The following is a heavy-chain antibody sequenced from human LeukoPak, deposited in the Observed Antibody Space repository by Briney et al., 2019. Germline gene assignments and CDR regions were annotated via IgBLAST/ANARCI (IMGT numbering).Heavy chain of an antibody. CDR2: IKQDGSEK. V-gene: IGHV3-7*01. CDR1: GFTFSSYW. D-gene: IGHD6-6*01. J-gene: IGHJ4*02. Sequence: PGGSLRLSCAASGFTFSSYWMSWVRQAPGKGLEWVANIKQDGSEKYYADSVKGRFTISRDNSKNTLYLQMNSLRAEDTAVYYCAKDRIAAGLDYWSQGTLVTVSS. CDR3: AKDRIAAGLDY.